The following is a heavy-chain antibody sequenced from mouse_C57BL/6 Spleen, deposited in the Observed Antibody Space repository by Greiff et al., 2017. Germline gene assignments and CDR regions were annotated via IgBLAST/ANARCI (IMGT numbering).Heavy chain of an antibody. CDR1: GFTFSDYY. J-gene: IGHJ3*01. Sequence: EVKLVESGGGLVQPGGSLKLSCAASGFTFSDYYMYWVRQTPEKRLEWVAYISNGGGSTYYPDTVKGRFTISRDNAKNTLYLQMSRLKSEDTAMYYCAREDYGWFAYWGQGTLVTVSA. D-gene: IGHD2-4*01. CDR3: AREDYGWFAY. V-gene: IGHV5-12*01. CDR2: ISNGGGST.